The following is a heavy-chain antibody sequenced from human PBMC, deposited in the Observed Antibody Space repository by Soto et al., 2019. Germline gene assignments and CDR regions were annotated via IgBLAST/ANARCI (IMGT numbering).Heavy chain of an antibody. V-gene: IGHV1-2*04. D-gene: IGHD2-8*01. J-gene: IGHJ6*02. Sequence: ASVKVSCKASGYTFTGYYMHWVRQAPGQGLEWMGWINPNSGGTNYAQKFQGWVTMTRDTSISTAYMELSRLRSDDTAVYYCARGGYCTNGVCLLYYYYGMDVWGQGTTVTVSS. CDR1: GYTFTGYY. CDR2: INPNSGGT. CDR3: ARGGYCTNGVCLLYYYYGMDV.